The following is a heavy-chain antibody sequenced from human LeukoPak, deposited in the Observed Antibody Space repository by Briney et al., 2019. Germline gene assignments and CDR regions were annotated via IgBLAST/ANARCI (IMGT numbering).Heavy chain of an antibody. D-gene: IGHD5-18*01. CDR3: AKESGYSYGVRYLDY. V-gene: IGHV3-21*04. J-gene: IGHJ4*02. CDR2: ISSSSSYI. CDR1: GFTFSNYS. Sequence: GGSLRLSCAASGFTFSNYSMNWVRQAPGKGLEWVSSISSSSSYIYYADSVKGRFTISRDNAKNSLYLQMNSLRAEDMALYYCAKESGYSYGVRYLDYWGQGTLVTVSS.